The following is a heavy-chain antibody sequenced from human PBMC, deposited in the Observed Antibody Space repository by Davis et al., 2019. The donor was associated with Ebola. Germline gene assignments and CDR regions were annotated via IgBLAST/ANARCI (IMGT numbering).Heavy chain of an antibody. D-gene: IGHD2-8*01. V-gene: IGHV3-30*18. CDR1: GFTFTDYG. CDR3: AKDGGMVYAIALIDY. J-gene: IGHJ4*02. CDR2: ISYDGGNK. Sequence: GGSLRLSCAGPGFTFTDYGMHWLRQAPGKGLEWVALISYDGGNKYYADSVKGRFTISRDNSKNTLYLQMNSLRPEDTAVYYCAKDGGMVYAIALIDYWGQGTLVTVSS.